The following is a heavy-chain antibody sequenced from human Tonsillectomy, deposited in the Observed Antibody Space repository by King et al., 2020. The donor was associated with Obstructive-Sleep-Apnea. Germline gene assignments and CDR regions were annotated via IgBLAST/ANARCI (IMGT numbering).Heavy chain of an antibody. J-gene: IGHJ4*02. D-gene: IGHD6-19*01. CDR2: IYSGRT. V-gene: IGHV4-4*02. CDR1: GGSISSSHW. CDR3: AREAISGWYSFDY. Sequence: VQLQESGPGLVKPSGTLSLTCAVSGGSISSSHWWSWVRQPPGKGLEWIGEIYSGRTNYNPSLKTRVTISADMSKKQISLKLSSVTVADTAVYYCAREAISGWYSFDYWGQGALVTVSS.